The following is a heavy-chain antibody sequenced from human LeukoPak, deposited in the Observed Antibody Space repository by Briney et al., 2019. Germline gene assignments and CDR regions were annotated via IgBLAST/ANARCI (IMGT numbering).Heavy chain of an antibody. CDR3: ATLAVRGVIKGFDP. Sequence: ASVKVSCKVSGYTLTELSMHWVRQAPGKGLEWMGGFDPEDGETIYAQKFQGRVTMTEDTSTDTAYMELSSLRSEDTAVYYCATLAVRGVIKGFDPWGQGTLVTVSS. J-gene: IGHJ5*02. CDR2: FDPEDGET. D-gene: IGHD3-10*01. CDR1: GYTLTELS. V-gene: IGHV1-24*01.